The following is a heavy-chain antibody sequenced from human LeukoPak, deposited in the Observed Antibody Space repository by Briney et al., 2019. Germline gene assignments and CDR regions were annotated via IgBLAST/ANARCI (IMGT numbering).Heavy chain of an antibody. CDR1: GVSISSGSNY. V-gene: IGHV4-39*07. CDR2: IYSRGNS. CDR3: ARSDGYGLVGI. J-gene: IGHJ3*02. Sequence: SETLSLTCSVSGVSISSGSNYWGWIRQPPGKTLEWIGSIYSRGNSYYNPSLKSRVIILIDTAKNHFSLNLSSVTAEDTAVYYCARSDGYGLVGIWGQGTMVTVS. D-gene: IGHD3-10*01.